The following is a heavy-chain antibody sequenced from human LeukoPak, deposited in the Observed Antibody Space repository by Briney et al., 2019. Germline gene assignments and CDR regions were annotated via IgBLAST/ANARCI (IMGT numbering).Heavy chain of an antibody. CDR2: IYYSGST. CDR1: GGSISSSSYY. CDR3: ARMATTRRGAFDI. V-gene: IGHV4-39*07. J-gene: IGHJ3*02. Sequence: SETLSLTCTVSGGSISSSSYYWGWIRQPPGKGLEWIGSIYYSGSTNYNPSLKSRVTISVDTSKNQFSLKLSSVTAADTAVYYCARMATTRRGAFDIWGQGTMVTVSS. D-gene: IGHD5-24*01.